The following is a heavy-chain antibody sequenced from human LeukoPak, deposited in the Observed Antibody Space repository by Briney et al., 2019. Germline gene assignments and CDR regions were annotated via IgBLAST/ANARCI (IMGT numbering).Heavy chain of an antibody. V-gene: IGHV3-74*01. CDR3: AKDIGITMLRGVTFDY. Sequence: GGSLRLSCAASGFTFSTYWMHWVRHAPGKGMVWVPRIDRDGINSYYADSVKDRFTISRDKAKNSLYLQMNSLRDKDTALYYCAKDIGITMLRGVTFDYWGQGTLGTVSA. D-gene: IGHD3-10*01. J-gene: IGHJ4*02. CDR1: GFTFSTYW. CDR2: IDRDGINS.